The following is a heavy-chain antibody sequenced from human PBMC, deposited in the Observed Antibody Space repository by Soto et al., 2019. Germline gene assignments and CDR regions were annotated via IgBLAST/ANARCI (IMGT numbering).Heavy chain of an antibody. V-gene: IGHV4-34*01. CDR2: INHSGST. D-gene: IGHD5-12*01. Sequence: KTSETLSLTCAVYGGSFSGYYWSWIRQPPGKGLEWIGEINHSGSTNYNPSLKSRVTISVDTSKNQFSLKLSSVTAADTAVYYCARRVEMATITFGYWGQGTLVTVSS. J-gene: IGHJ4*02. CDR3: ARRVEMATITFGY. CDR1: GGSFSGYY.